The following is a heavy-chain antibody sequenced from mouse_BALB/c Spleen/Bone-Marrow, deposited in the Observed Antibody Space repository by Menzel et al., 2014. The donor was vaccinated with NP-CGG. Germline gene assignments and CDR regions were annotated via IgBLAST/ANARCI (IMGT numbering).Heavy chain of an antibody. Sequence: EVKLMESGGGLVQPGGSRKLSCAASGFTFSSFGMHWVRQAPEKGLEWVAYISSGSSTIYYADTVKGRFTISRDNPKNTLFLQMTSLRSEDTAKYYCARDGPLYGVGYFDYWGQGTTLTVSS. J-gene: IGHJ2*01. CDR1: GFTFSSFG. V-gene: IGHV5-17*02. CDR2: ISSGSSTI. CDR3: ARDGPLYGVGYFDY. D-gene: IGHD1-2*01.